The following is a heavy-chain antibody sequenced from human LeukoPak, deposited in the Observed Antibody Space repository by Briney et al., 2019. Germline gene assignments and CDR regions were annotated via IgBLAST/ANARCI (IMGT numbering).Heavy chain of an antibody. CDR3: ARVKGSYCFDF. V-gene: IGHV3-30*03. CDR1: GFTFSSYG. D-gene: IGHD6-6*01. Sequence: PGGSLRLSCAASGFTFSSYGMHWVRQAPGKGLEWVAVISYDGSNKYYADSVKGRFTISRDNSKNTLYLQMNSLRAEDTAVYYCARVKGSYCFDFSGQGTLVTVSS. J-gene: IGHJ4*02. CDR2: ISYDGSNK.